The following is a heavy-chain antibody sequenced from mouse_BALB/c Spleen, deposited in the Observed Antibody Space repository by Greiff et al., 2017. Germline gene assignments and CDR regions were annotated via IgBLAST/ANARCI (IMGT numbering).Heavy chain of an antibody. CDR3: ARHGRGLFDY. Sequence: EVQRVESGGGLVKLGGSLKLSCAASGFTFSSYYMSWVRQTPEKRLELVAAINSNGGSTYYPDTVKGRFTISRDNAKNTLYLQMSSLKSEDTALYYCARHGRGLFDYWGQGTTLTVSS. J-gene: IGHJ2*01. V-gene: IGHV5-6-2*01. CDR1: GFTFSSYY. CDR2: INSNGGST.